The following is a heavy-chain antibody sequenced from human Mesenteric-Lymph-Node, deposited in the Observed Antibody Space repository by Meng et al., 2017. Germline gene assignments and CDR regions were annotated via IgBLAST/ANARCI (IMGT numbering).Heavy chain of an antibody. CDR2: IYYTESA. D-gene: IGHD2-15*01. Sequence: SETLSLTCTVSGGSISSHYWSWIRQPPGKGLEWIGYIYYTESANYNPSLKSRVTISVDTSKNQFSLKLSSVTAADTAVYYCARGAGYCSGGSCYSYFDDWGQGTLVTVSS. CDR1: GGSISSHY. CDR3: ARGAGYCSGGSCYSYFDD. V-gene: IGHV4-59*11. J-gene: IGHJ4*02.